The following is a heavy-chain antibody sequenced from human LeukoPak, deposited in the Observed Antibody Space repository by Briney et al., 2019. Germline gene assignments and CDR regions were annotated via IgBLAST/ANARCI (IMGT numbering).Heavy chain of an antibody. CDR1: GLTFSSYA. J-gene: IGHJ3*02. D-gene: IGHD2-2*01. Sequence: PGRSLRLSCAASGLTFSSYAMSWVRQAPVKGLEWVSAISGTTGSTYYADSVKGRFTISRDNSKKTLYLQMNSLRAEDTAVYYCASELVPAANYDAFNIWGQGTMVTVAS. V-gene: IGHV3-23*01. CDR2: ISGTTGST. CDR3: ASELVPAANYDAFNI.